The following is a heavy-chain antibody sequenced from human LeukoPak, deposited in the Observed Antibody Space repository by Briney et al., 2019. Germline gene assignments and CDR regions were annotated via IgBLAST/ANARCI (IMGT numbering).Heavy chain of an antibody. J-gene: IGHJ4*02. CDR1: GFTFDNYA. CDR3: AKVRGTYSSGYFLDY. Sequence: GGSLRLSCAASGFTFDNYAMHWVRQAPGKGLEWLSIISWNSGYIGYADSVKGRFTISRDNAKKSLDLQMNSLRAEDTAFYYCAKVRGTYSSGYFLDYWGQGTLVTVSS. D-gene: IGHD3-22*01. V-gene: IGHV3-9*01. CDR2: ISWNSGYI.